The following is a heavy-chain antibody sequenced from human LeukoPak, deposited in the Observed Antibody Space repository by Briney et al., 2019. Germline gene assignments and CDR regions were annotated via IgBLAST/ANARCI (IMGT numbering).Heavy chain of an antibody. J-gene: IGHJ1*01. D-gene: IGHD2-15*01. V-gene: IGHV4-4*02. CDR1: GGSISSSNC. CDR2: IYHSGST. Sequence: SETLSLTCAVSGGSISSSNCWSWVRQPPGKGLEWIGEIYHSGSTNYNPSLKSRVTISVDTSKNQFSLRLSYVTAADTAVYYRALGYCGCGRGPAREYLQQCGEGTLVTVSP. CDR3: ALGYCGCGRGPAREYLQQ.